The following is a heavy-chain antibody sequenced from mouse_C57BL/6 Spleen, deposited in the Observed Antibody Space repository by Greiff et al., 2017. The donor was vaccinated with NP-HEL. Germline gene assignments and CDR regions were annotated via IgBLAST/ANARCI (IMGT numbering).Heavy chain of an antibody. D-gene: IGHD4-1*01. CDR1: GYTFTSYG. V-gene: IGHV1-81*01. CDR2: IYPRSGNT. Sequence: QVQLQQSGAELARPGASVKLSCKASGYTFTSYGISWVKQRTGQGLEWIGEIYPRSGNTYYNEKFKGKATLTADKSSSTAYMELRSLTSEDSAVYFCARRGAWDEFAYWGQGTLVTVSA. CDR3: ARRGAWDEFAY. J-gene: IGHJ3*01.